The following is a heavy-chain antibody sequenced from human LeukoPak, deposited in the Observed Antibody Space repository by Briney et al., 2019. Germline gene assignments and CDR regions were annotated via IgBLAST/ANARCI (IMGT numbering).Heavy chain of an antibody. Sequence: PSETLSLTCAVYGGSFSGHYWSWIRQPPGKGLEWIGNIFYGGDTYYNPSLKSRVTISVDTSKNQFSLKLSSVTAADTAVYYCARDRGSQPFIDYWGQGTLVTVSS. CDR3: ARDRGSQPFIDY. CDR1: GGSFSGHY. V-gene: IGHV4-34*12. CDR2: IFYGGDT. D-gene: IGHD1-26*01. J-gene: IGHJ4*02.